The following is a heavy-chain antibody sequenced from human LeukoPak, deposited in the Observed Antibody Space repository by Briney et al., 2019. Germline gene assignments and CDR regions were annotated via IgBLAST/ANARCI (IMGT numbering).Heavy chain of an antibody. CDR1: GFTFSSYG. CDR2: IWYDGSNK. Sequence: GGSLRLSCAASGFTFSSYGMHWVRQAPGKGLEWVAVIWYDGSNKYYADSVKGRFTISRDNSKNTLYLQMNSLRAEDTAVYYCAREEDDIVVVPAAMDIWGQGTMVTVSS. D-gene: IGHD2-2*01. CDR3: AREEDDIVVVPAAMDI. J-gene: IGHJ3*02. V-gene: IGHV3-33*01.